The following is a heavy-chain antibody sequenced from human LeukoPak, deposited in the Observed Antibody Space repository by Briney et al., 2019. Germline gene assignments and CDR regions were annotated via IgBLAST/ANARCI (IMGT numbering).Heavy chain of an antibody. Sequence: SETLSLTCTVSSGSISSYYWNWIRQPPGKGLEWIAYIHDSGSTNYNPSLKSRVTISVDTSKNHFSLKLSSVTAADTAVYYCARDLYSGYDWVGFNIWGQGTVVTVSS. CDR1: SGSISSYY. CDR2: IHDSGST. J-gene: IGHJ3*02. CDR3: ARDLYSGYDWVGFNI. V-gene: IGHV4-59*01. D-gene: IGHD5-12*01.